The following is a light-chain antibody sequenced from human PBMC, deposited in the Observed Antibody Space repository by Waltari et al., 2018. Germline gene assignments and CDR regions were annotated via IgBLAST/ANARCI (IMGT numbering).Light chain of an antibody. CDR1: SSDVGGYNY. V-gene: IGLV2-14*01. CDR3: SSYRSSSPLV. CDR2: DVS. Sequence: QSALTQPASVSGSPGQSITISCTGTSSDVGGYNYVSWYQQHPGKAPKLRIHDVSNRPSGVSNRFSGSKSGNTASLTISGLQAADEADYYCSSYRSSSPLVFGGGTKLTVL. J-gene: IGLJ3*02.